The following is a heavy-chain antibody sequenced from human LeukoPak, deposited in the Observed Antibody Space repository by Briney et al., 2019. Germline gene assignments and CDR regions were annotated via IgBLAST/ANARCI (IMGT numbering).Heavy chain of an antibody. CDR3: ATEYYCSGGSCYERSPLGAFDI. J-gene: IGHJ3*02. Sequence: VASVKVSCKVSGYTLTELSMHWVRQAPGKGLEWMGGFDPEDGETIYAQKFQGKVTMTEDTSTDTAYMELSSLRSEDTAVYYCATEYYCSGGSCYERSPLGAFDIWGQGTMVTVSS. CDR1: GYTLTELS. D-gene: IGHD2-15*01. V-gene: IGHV1-24*01. CDR2: FDPEDGET.